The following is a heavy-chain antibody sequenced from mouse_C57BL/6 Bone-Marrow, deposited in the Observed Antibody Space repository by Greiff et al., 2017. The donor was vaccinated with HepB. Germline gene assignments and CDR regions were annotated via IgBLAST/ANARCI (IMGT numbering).Heavy chain of an antibody. CDR1: GYAFTNYL. D-gene: IGHD3-2*02. CDR3: ARPDYSSGHYYAMDY. Sequence: VQLVESGAELVRPGTSVKVSCKASGYAFTNYLIEWVKQRPGQGLEWIGVINPGSGGTNYNEKFKGKATLTADKSSSTAYMQLSSLTSEDSAVYFCARPDYSSGHYYAMDYWGQGTSVTVSS. V-gene: IGHV1-54*01. J-gene: IGHJ4*01. CDR2: INPGSGGT.